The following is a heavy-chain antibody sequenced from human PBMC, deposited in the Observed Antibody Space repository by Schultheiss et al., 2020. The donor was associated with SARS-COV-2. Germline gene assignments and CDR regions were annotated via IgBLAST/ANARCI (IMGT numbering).Heavy chain of an antibody. V-gene: IGHV4-34*01. J-gene: IGHJ6*03. Sequence: SETLSLTCAVYGGSFSGYYWSWIRQPPGKGLEWIGEINHSGSTNYNPSLKSRVTISVDTSKNQFSLKLSSVTAADTAVYYCAAISNYYYYYLDIWGKGTTVTVSS. CDR1: GGSFSGYY. D-gene: IGHD3-9*01. CDR2: INHSGST. CDR3: AAISNYYYYYLDI.